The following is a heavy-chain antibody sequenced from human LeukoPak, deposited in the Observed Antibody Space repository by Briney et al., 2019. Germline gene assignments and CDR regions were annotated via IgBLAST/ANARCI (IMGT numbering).Heavy chain of an antibody. J-gene: IGHJ4*02. CDR2: IYSGGST. CDR3: ARNGSYSAFDY. D-gene: IGHD1-26*01. CDR1: GFTFSSNY. V-gene: IGHV3-53*01. Sequence: PGGSLRLSCAASGFTFSSNYMSWVRQAPGKGLEWVSVIYSGGSTYYADSVKGRFTISRDNSKNTLYLQMNSLRAEDTAVYYCARNGSYSAFDYWGQGTLVTVSS.